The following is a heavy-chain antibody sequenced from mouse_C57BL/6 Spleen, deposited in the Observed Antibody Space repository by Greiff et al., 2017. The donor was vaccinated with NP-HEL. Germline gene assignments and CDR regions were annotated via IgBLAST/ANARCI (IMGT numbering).Heavy chain of an antibody. D-gene: IGHD1-1*01. V-gene: IGHV14-2*01. Sequence: DVQLVESGAELVKPGASVKLSCTASGFNIKDYYMHWVKQRTEQGLEWIGRIDPEDGETKYAPKFQGKATITADTSSNTAYLQLSSLTSEDTAVYYCAREEFITRYFDVWGTGTTVTVSS. CDR1: GFNIKDYY. CDR3: AREEFITRYFDV. J-gene: IGHJ1*03. CDR2: IDPEDGET.